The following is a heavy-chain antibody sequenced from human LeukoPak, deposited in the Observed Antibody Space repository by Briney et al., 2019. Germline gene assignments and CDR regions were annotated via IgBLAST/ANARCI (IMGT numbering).Heavy chain of an antibody. Sequence: GGSLRLSCAASGFTFSSYAMSWVRQAPGKGLEWVSAISGSGGSTYYADSVKGRFTISRDNAKNSLYLQMNSLRAEDTALYYCAKVVKAGWYGEGSDAFDIWGQGTMVTVSS. CDR3: AKVVKAGWYGEGSDAFDI. D-gene: IGHD3-10*01. CDR2: ISGSGGST. CDR1: GFTFSSYA. V-gene: IGHV3-23*01. J-gene: IGHJ3*02.